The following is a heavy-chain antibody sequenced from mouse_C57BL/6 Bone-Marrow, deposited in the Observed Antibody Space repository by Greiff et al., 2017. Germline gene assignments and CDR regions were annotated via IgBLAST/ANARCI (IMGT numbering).Heavy chain of an antibody. CDR3: AAYGNGAY. D-gene: IGHD2-1*01. CDR1: GYSFTGYW. Sequence: QVQLQQPGAELVRPGTSVKLSCKASGYSFTGYWMHWVKQRPGQGLEWIGVINPSDSYTNYNHKFKGKATLTVDTSSSTAYMQLSSLTSEDAAVYYCAAYGNGAYWGQGTLVTVSA. V-gene: IGHV1-59*01. J-gene: IGHJ3*01. CDR2: INPSDSYT.